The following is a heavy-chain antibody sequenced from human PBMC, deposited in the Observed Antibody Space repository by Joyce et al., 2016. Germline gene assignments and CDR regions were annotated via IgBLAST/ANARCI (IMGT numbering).Heavy chain of an antibody. CDR2: IYNSETP. Sequence: HLQESGPGLVKPSETLSLTCTISGDSFSDTSYYWSWIRRPPGKGREWLGFIYNSETPRYNPSLGGRLSISAGAAKKQFSLMLTSVTSADTAVYYCSTSLPSRVGGFQFFGLDVWGQGTTVIVS. D-gene: IGHD3-10*01. CDR3: STSLPSRVGGFQFFGLDV. J-gene: IGHJ6*02. V-gene: IGHV4-61*01. CDR1: GDSFSDTSYY.